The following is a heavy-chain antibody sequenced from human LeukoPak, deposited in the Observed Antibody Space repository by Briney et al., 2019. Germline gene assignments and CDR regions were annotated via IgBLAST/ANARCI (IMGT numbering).Heavy chain of an antibody. J-gene: IGHJ5*02. CDR1: GGSISSYY. CDR3: AREVVTSSSWYGPLNWFDP. CDR2: IYYSGST. D-gene: IGHD6-13*01. Sequence: SETLSLTCTVSGGSISSYYWSWIRQPPGKGLEWIGYIYYSGSTNYNPSLKSRDTISVDTSKNQFSLKLSSVTAADTAVYYCAREVVTSSSWYGPLNWFDPWGQGTLVTVSS. V-gene: IGHV4-59*01.